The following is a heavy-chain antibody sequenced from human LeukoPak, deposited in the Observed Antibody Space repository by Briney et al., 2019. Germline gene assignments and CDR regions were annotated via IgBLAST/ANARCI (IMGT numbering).Heavy chain of an antibody. CDR3: AKDHRAYCGGDRVDFDY. V-gene: IGHV3-48*01. D-gene: IGHD2-21*02. CDR2: INFSSRTT. CDR1: GFTVNNAW. J-gene: IGHJ4*02. Sequence: GGSLRLSCAASGFTVNNAWMSWVRQAPGKGLEWVSYINFSSRTTYYADSVKGRFTISRDNSKNTLYLQMNSLRAEDTAVYYCAKDHRAYCGGDRVDFDYWGQGTLVTVSS.